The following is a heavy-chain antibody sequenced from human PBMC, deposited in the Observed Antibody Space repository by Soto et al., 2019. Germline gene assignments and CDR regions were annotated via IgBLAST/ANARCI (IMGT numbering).Heavy chain of an antibody. V-gene: IGHV4-4*02. CDR3: ARDAAVPGETDRFDY. J-gene: IGHJ4*02. CDR2: IYHSGSA. CDR1: GDSISSNVW. Sequence: KTSETLSLTCAVSGDSISSNVWWSWVRQPPGKGLEWIGEIYHSGSANFNPSLKSRVTMSVDTSKNQFSLKLNSVTAADTAMYYCARDAAVPGETDRFDYWGQGTLVTVSS. D-gene: IGHD6-19*01.